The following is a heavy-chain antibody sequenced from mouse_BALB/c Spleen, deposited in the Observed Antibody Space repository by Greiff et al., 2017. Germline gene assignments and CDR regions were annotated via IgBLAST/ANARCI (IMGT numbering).Heavy chain of an antibody. CDR1: GFTFSSYG. CDR3: ARDYYGSSYWYYAMDY. D-gene: IGHD1-1*01. V-gene: IGHV5-6-3*01. CDR2: INSNGGST. Sequence: EVQRVESGGGLVQPGGSLKLSCAASGFTFSSYGMSWVRQTPDKRLELVATINSNGGSTYYPDSVKGRFTISRDNAKNTLYLQMSSLKSEDTAMYYCARDYYGSSYWYYAMDYWGQGTSVTVSS. J-gene: IGHJ4*01.